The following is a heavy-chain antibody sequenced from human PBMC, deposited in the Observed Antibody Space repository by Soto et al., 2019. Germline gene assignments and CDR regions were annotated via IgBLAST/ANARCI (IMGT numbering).Heavy chain of an antibody. V-gene: IGHV4-31*03. Sequence: QVQLQESGPGLVKPSQTLSLTCTVSGGSISSGGYYWNWIRQHPGKALGWIGYIYYSGSTYYNPSLKSRVTISVDTSKNQFSLKLGAVTAVDTVVYYCAASGVCCRVFNYYGMDVWGQGTTVTVSS. J-gene: IGHJ6*02. CDR1: GGSISSGGYY. CDR2: IYYSGST. CDR3: AASGVCCRVFNYYGMDV. D-gene: IGHD2-8*01.